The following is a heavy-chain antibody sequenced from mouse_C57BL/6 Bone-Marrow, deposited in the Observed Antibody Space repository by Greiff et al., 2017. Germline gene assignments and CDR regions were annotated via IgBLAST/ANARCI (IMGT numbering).Heavy chain of an antibody. CDR1: GYTFTSYW. CDR3: ARTGYAMDY. J-gene: IGHJ4*01. V-gene: IGHV1-64*01. CDR2: IHPNSGST. Sequence: QVQLQQPGAELVKPGASVKLSCKASGYTFTSYWMHWVKQRPGQGLEWIGMIHPNSGSTNYNEKFKRKATLTVDKSASTAYMQLSSLTSEDSAVYYCARTGYAMDYWGQGTSVTVSS.